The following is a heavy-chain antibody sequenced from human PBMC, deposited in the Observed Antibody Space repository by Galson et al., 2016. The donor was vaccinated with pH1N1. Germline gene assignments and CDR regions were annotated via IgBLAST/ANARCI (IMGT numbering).Heavy chain of an antibody. Sequence: SLRLSCAASGFTFSSHWMQWVRQAPGKGLVWVSRINSDGSSTSYADSVKGRFTISRDNAKHTLYLQMNSLRVEDTSVYYCAREPEYDILTGYGHYFDYWGQGTLVTVSS. CDR3: AREPEYDILTGYGHYFDY. J-gene: IGHJ4*02. D-gene: IGHD3-9*01. V-gene: IGHV3-74*01. CDR1: GFTFSSHW. CDR2: INSDGSST.